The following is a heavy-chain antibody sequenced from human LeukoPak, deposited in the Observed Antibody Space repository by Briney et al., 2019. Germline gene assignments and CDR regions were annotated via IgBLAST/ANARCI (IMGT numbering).Heavy chain of an antibody. V-gene: IGHV1-69*01. D-gene: IGHD3-9*01. CDR3: AREARYDQNFDY. Sequence: GSSVKVSCKASGGTFSSYASSWVRQAPGQGLEWMGGIIPIFGTANYAQKFQGRVTITADESTSTAYMELSSLRSEDTAVYYCAREARYDQNFDYWGQGTLVTVSS. J-gene: IGHJ4*02. CDR1: GGTFSSYA. CDR2: IIPIFGTA.